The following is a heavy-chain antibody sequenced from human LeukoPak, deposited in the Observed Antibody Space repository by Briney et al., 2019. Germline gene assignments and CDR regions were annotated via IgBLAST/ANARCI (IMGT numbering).Heavy chain of an antibody. CDR2: IRSKAYGGTT. CDR3: TRDSPIRGYCSSTSCHWYFDY. J-gene: IGHJ4*02. D-gene: IGHD2-2*01. V-gene: IGHV3-49*04. Sequence: GALRLSCTASGFTFGDYAMSWVRQAPGKGLEWVGFIRSKAYGGTTEYAASVKGRFTISRDDSKSIAYLQMNSLKTEDTAVYYCTRDSPIRGYCSSTSCHWYFDYWGQGTLVTVSS. CDR1: GFTFGDYA.